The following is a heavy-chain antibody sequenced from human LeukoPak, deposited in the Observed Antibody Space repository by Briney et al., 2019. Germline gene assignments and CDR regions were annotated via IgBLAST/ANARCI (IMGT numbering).Heavy chain of an antibody. V-gene: IGHV3-30*18. CDR1: GFTISTYG. D-gene: IGHD6-19*01. J-gene: IGHJ5*01. CDR3: AKDWGSSGWYNWFDS. Sequence: GGSLRLSCAASGFTISTYGMHWVRQAPGKGLEWLTMLSHDGGVTYYLDSVKGRFTISRGNSKNTLYLQMNGLNAADTAVYYCAKDWGSSGWYNWFDSWGQGTQVTVSS. CDR2: LSHDGGVT.